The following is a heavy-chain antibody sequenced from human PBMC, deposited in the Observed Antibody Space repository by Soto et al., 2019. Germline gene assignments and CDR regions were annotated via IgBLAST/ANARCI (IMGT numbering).Heavy chain of an antibody. J-gene: IGHJ5*02. CDR1: GFTFSDHY. CDR3: AIVPYPRGTYQFDL. D-gene: IGHD1-7*01. V-gene: IGHV3-72*01. CDR2: IRNTANSYTT. Sequence: PGGSLRLSCAASGFTFSDHYMDWVRQTPGEGLEWVGRIRNTANSYTTQYGASVKGRFIISRDDSRNSLYLQMNSLKTEDTAVYYCAIVPYPRGTYQFDLWGQGTLVTVSS.